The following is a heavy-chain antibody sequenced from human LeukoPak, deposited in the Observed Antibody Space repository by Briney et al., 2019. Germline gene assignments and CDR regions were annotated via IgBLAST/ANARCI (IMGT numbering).Heavy chain of an antibody. CDR2: INHSGST. J-gene: IGHJ4*02. D-gene: IGHD6-13*01. CDR1: GGSFSGYY. CDR3: ARGRGRVAAAGTSFDY. Sequence: SETLSLTCAVSGGSFSGYYWSWIRQPPGKGLEWIGEINHSGSTNYNPSLKSRVTISVDTSKNQFSLKLSSVTAADTAVYYCARGRGRVAAAGTSFDYWDQGTLVTVSS. V-gene: IGHV4-34*01.